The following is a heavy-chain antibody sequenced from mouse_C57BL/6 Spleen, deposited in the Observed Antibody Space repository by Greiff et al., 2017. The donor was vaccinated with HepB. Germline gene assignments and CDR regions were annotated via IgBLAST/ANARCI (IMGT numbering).Heavy chain of an antibody. CDR1: GYTFTDYN. CDR3: AREGRPYYYAMDY. J-gene: IGHJ4*01. D-gene: IGHD3-3*01. V-gene: IGHV1-18*01. Sequence: VQLQQSGPELVKPGASVKIPCKASGYTFTDYNMDWVKQSHGKSLEWIGDINPNNGGTIYNQKFKGKATLTVDKSSSTAYMEIRSLTSEDTAVYYCAREGRPYYYAMDYWGQRTSVTVSS. CDR2: INPNNGGT.